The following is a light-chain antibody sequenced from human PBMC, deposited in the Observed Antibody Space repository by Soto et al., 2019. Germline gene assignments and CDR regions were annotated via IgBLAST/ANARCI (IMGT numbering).Light chain of an antibody. CDR1: SDSVSTSYY. CDR2: NTN. V-gene: IGLV8-61*01. Sequence: QAVVTQEPSFSVSPGGTVTLTCGLSSDSVSTSYYPSWYQQTPGQAPRTLIYNTNTRSSGVPDRFSGSILGNKAALTITGAQADDESDYYCVVYMGSGIWVFGGGTQLTVL. CDR3: VVYMGSGIWV. J-gene: IGLJ3*02.